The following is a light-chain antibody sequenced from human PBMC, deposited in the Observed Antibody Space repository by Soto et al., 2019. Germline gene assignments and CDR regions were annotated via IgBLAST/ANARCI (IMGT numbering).Light chain of an antibody. Sequence: DIQMTQSPSTLSASVGDTVTVTCRASQSVSGWLAWYQQKPGEAPKLLIYDASALPRGVPSRFSGSGSVTKLDLTIASLQPDDVATYYCQQYEAFSGTFGPGTQVEI. CDR2: DAS. CDR1: QSVSGW. V-gene: IGKV1-5*01. J-gene: IGKJ1*01. CDR3: QQYEAFSGT.